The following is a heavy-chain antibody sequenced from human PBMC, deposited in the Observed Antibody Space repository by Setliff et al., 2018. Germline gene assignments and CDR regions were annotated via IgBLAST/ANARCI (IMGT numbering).Heavy chain of an antibody. V-gene: IGHV4-38-2*01. CDR2: IYYRGST. CDR3: ATLTGDRGVDY. CDR1: GYSISSGYY. J-gene: IGHJ4*02. Sequence: SETLSLTCAVSGYSISSGYYWGWIRQPPGKGLEWIGSIYYRGSTSYNSSLKSRVSISVDTSKYQFSLNLNAVTAADTAVYYCATLTGDRGVDYWGQGRLVTVSS. D-gene: IGHD7-27*01.